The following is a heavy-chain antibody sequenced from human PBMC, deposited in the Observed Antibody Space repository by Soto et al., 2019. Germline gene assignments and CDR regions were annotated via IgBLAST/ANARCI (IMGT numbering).Heavy chain of an antibody. J-gene: IGHJ5*02. CDR3: ARRDDCSSTSCYVFDP. CDR2: IYHSGST. CDR1: SVSISSSNW. D-gene: IGHD2-2*01. Sequence: SVTLSLTCAVSSVSISSSNWWIWVRQPPGKGLEWIGEIYHSGSTNYNPSLKSRVTISVDKSKNQFSLKLSSVTAADTAVYYCARRDDCSSTSCYVFDPWGQGTLVTVS. V-gene: IGHV4-4*02.